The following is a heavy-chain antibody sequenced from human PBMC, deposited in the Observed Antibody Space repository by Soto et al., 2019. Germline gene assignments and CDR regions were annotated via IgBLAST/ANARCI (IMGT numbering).Heavy chain of an antibody. J-gene: IGHJ4*02. CDR3: ARDRVYYYDSSGPLDY. Sequence: QVQLVESGGGVVQPGRSLRLSCAASGFTFSSYAMRWVRQAPGKGLQWVAVISYDGSNKYYADSVKGRFTISRDNSKNTLYLQMNSLRAEDTAVYYCARDRVYYYDSSGPLDYWGQGTLVTVSS. D-gene: IGHD3-22*01. CDR2: ISYDGSNK. CDR1: GFTFSSYA. V-gene: IGHV3-30-3*01.